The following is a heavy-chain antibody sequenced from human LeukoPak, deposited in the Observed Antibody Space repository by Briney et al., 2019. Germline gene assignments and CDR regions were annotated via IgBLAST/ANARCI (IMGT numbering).Heavy chain of an antibody. CDR1: GGSISRYY. CDR2: LYYSGST. V-gene: IGHV4-59*01. D-gene: IGHD2/OR15-2a*01. Sequence: SETLSLTCTVSGGSISRYYWNWIRQPPGKGLEWIGYLYYSGSTTYNSSLKSRVTISVDRSKNQFSLKLSSVTAADTAVYYCARGEYMTSPDYWGQGTLVAASS. J-gene: IGHJ4*02. CDR3: ARGEYMTSPDY.